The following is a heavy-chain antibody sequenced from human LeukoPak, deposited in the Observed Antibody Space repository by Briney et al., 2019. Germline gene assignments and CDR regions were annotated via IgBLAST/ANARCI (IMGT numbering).Heavy chain of an antibody. D-gene: IGHD2-2*01. J-gene: IGHJ4*02. CDR1: GGSISSYY. CDR3: ARDVRYCSSTSCYVAYFDY. V-gene: IGHV4-4*07. CDR2: IYTSGST. Sequence: SETLSLTCTVSGGSISSYYWSWIRQPAGKGLEWIGRIYTSGSTYYNPSLKSRVTISVDTSKNQFSLKLSSVTAADTAVYYCARDVRYCSSTSCYVAYFDYWGQGTLVTVSS.